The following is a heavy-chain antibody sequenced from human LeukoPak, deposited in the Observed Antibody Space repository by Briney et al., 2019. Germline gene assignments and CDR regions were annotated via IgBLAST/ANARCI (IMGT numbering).Heavy chain of an antibody. D-gene: IGHD3-22*01. V-gene: IGHV1-18*01. J-gene: IGHJ4*02. Sequence: ASLKVSCKASGYTFTSYDINWVRQAPGQGLEWMGWISAYNGNTNYAQKIQGRVTMTTDTSTSTAYMELRSLRSDDTAVYYCARTAGAMIVVGTIDWGQGTLVTVSS. CDR2: ISAYNGNT. CDR3: ARTAGAMIVVGTID. CDR1: GYTFTSYD.